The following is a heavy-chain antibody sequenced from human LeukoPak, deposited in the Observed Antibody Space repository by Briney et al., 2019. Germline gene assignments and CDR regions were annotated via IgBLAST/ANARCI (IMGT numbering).Heavy chain of an antibody. Sequence: SETLSLTCAVYGGSFSGYYWSWIRQPPGKGLEWIGEINHSGSTNYNPSLKSRVTISVDTSKNQFSLKLSSVTAADTAVYYCARGGRGRGNWFDPWGQGTLVTVSS. J-gene: IGHJ5*02. V-gene: IGHV4-34*01. CDR1: GGSFSGYY. CDR2: INHSGST. CDR3: ARGGRGRGNWFDP. D-gene: IGHD3-10*01.